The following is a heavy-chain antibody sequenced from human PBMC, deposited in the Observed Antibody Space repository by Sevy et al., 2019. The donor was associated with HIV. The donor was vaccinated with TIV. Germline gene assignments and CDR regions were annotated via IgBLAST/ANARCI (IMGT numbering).Heavy chain of an antibody. CDR2: ISSDGRNI. CDR3: AKASYRDYYDSGGYETE. CDR1: GFTFVSYA. D-gene: IGHD3-22*01. J-gene: IGHJ4*02. Sequence: GGSLRLSCAASGFTFVSYAMHWVRRAPGKGLEWVAMISSDGRNINYADSVKGRFTISRDTSKNTLLLQMNSLRAEDTAVYYCAKASYRDYYDSGGYETEWGQGTLVTVSS. V-gene: IGHV3-30*04.